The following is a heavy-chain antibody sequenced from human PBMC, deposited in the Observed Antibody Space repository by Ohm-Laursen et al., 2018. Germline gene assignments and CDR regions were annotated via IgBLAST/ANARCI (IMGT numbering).Heavy chain of an antibody. J-gene: IGHJ4*02. V-gene: IGHV3-23*01. CDR1: GFPFTGFS. Sequence: SLRLSCSASGFPFTGFSMNWVRQAPGKGLEWVSGISDNSDSTYYADSVKGRFTISRDNSKNTLYLQLNSLRVEDTAVYHCAKGYTSRGYAPNYWGQGTLVTVSS. CDR2: ISDNSDST. D-gene: IGHD3-22*01. CDR3: AKGYTSRGYAPNY.